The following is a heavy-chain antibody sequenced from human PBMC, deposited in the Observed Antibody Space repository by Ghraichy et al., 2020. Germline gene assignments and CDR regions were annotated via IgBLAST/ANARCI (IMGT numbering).Heavy chain of an antibody. CDR3: ARTYYDFWSGYYYYYMDV. CDR1: GGSISSYY. D-gene: IGHD3-3*01. CDR2: IYYSGST. V-gene: IGHV4-59*01. J-gene: IGHJ6*03. Sequence: SQTLSLTCTVSGGSISSYYWSWIRQPPGKGLEWIGYIYYSGSTNYNPSLKSRVTISVDTSKNQFSLKLSSVTAADTAVYYCARTYYDFWSGYYYYYMDVWGKGTTVTVSS.